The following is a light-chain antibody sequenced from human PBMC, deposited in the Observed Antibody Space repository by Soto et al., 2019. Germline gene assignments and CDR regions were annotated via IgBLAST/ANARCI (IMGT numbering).Light chain of an antibody. CDR3: SSYAGSGSNTVI. V-gene: IGLV2-8*01. Sequence: QSALTQPPSASGSPGQSVTISCTGTSSDIGAYNYVSWYQQHPGKAPKLMISEVSKRPSGVPDRFSGSKSGNTASLTVSGLQAEDEADYYCSSYAGSGSNTVIFGGGTQLTVL. J-gene: IGLJ2*01. CDR1: SSDIGAYNY. CDR2: EVS.